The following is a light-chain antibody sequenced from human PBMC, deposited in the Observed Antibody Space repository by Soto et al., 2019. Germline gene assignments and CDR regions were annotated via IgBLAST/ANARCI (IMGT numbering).Light chain of an antibody. J-gene: IGKJ3*01. V-gene: IGKV3-15*01. Sequence: EVVMTQSPAPLSVSPGERVTLSCRASESVYRNLAWYHQKPGQGPSLLIYYASTRATGVPDRFTGSGSGTEFTLTISSLQSEDFGVYHCQHYSNWPPTFGPGTKVEIK. CDR2: YAS. CDR3: QHYSNWPPT. CDR1: ESVYRN.